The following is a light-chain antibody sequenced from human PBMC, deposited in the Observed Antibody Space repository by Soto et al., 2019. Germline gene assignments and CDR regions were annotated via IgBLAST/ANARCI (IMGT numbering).Light chain of an antibody. V-gene: IGLV2-14*01. CDR3: CSFTITSTLFV. CDR1: SSDIGGYNH. J-gene: IGLJ1*01. Sequence: QSALTQPASVSGSPGQSITISCAGTSSDIGGYNHVSWYQQHPGKAPKVIIYEVSNRPSGVSNRFSGSKSGNTASLTISGLQAEDEADYYCCSFTITSTLFVFGTGTKLTVL. CDR2: EVS.